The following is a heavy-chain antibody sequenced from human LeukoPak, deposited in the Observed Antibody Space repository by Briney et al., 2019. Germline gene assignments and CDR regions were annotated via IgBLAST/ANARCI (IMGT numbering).Heavy chain of an antibody. V-gene: IGHV3-48*02. D-gene: IGHD4-17*01. CDR3: TRDAEYGESLCHY. Sequence: PGGSLRLSCAASGFIFSSYSMNWVRQAPGKGLEWVSYISSGGSTIYYADSVKGRFTISRDNDKNLLYLEMNGLRDEDTALYYCTRDAEYGESLCHYWGQGILVTVSS. CDR2: ISSGGSTI. J-gene: IGHJ4*02. CDR1: GFIFSSYS.